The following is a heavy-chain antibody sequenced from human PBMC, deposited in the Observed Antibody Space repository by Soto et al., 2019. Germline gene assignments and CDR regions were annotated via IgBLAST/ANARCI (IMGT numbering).Heavy chain of an antibody. CDR2: IFYSGST. D-gene: IGHD5-18*01. CDR3: AGEEGHVYTAFFDP. Sequence: SETLSLTCTVSGGSISSSSYYWGCIRQPPGKGLEWIGSIFYSGSTYYNPSLKSRVTISVDTSKNQFSLKLSSVTAGDTAIYYCAGEEGHVYTAFFDPWGQGTLLTVSS. J-gene: IGHJ5*02. V-gene: IGHV4-39*02. CDR1: GGSISSSSYY.